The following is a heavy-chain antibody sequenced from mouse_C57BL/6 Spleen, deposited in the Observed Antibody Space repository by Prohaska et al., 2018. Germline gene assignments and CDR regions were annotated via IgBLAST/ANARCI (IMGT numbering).Heavy chain of an antibody. CDR1: GYTFTSYW. V-gene: IGHV1-53*01. J-gene: IGHJ2*01. D-gene: IGHD2-3*01. CDR3: ARQTIYDGYYVYFDY. Sequence: QVQLQQPGTELVKPGASVKLSCKASGYTFTSYWMHWVKQRPGQGLEWIGNINPSNGGTNYNEKFKRKATLTVDKSSSTAYMQLSSLTSEDSAVYYCARQTIYDGYYVYFDYWGQGTTLTVSS. CDR2: INPSNGGT.